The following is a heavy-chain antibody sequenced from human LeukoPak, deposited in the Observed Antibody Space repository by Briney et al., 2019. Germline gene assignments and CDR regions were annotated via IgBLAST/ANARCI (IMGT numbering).Heavy chain of an antibody. CDR3: ARRLTQYDCFDP. J-gene: IGHJ5*02. CDR2: TYYRSTWYN. V-gene: IGHV6-1*01. Sequence: QTLSLTCAISGDSVSINSVTWNWIRQSPSRGLEWLGRTYYRSTWYNDYAVSVRGRITVNPDTSKNQFSLHLNSVTPEDTAVYYCARRLTQYDCFDPWGQGILVTVSS. CDR1: GDSVSINSVT. D-gene: IGHD2-2*01.